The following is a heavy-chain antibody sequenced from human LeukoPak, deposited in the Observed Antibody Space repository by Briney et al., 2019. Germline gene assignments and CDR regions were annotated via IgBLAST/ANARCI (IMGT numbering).Heavy chain of an antibody. CDR2: IIPIFGTA. D-gene: IGHD5-18*01. V-gene: IGHV1-69*05. Sequence: ASVKVSCKASGGTFSSYAISWVRQAPGQGLEWMGGIIPIFGTANYAQKFQGRVTITTDESTSTAYMELSSLRSEDTAVYYCARGAGYSYGTTDAFDIWGQGTMVTVSS. CDR1: GGTFSSYA. CDR3: ARGAGYSYGTTDAFDI. J-gene: IGHJ3*02.